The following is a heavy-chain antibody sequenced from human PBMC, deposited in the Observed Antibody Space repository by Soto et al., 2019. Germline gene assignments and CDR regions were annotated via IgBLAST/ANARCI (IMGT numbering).Heavy chain of an antibody. D-gene: IGHD3-22*01. Sequence: QVQLQQWGAGLLKPSETLSLTCAVYGGSFSDHYWSWIRQPPRKGLELIGEVNHRGSTNYNPSLKSRVTISADTSKNQFSLKLRSVIAADAALYYCARGISMKVLIQRDAPDKYHFDSWGQGTLVTVSS. CDR1: GGSFSDHY. CDR3: ARGISMKVLIQRDAPDKYHFDS. CDR2: VNHRGST. J-gene: IGHJ4*02. V-gene: IGHV4-34*01.